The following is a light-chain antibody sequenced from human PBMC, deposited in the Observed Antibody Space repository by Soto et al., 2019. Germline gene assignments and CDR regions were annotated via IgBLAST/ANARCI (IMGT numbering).Light chain of an antibody. CDR2: GAS. V-gene: IGKV3-15*01. J-gene: IGKJ2*01. CDR3: QYYDNRHPYA. Sequence: EIVMTQSPATLSVSPGERATLSCRASQSISSNLAWYQQKPGQAPRLLIYGASTRATGIPARFSGSGSGTYCSPTISRLQSEDSAVYYCQYYDNRHPYAFGQGTKLEIK. CDR1: QSISSN.